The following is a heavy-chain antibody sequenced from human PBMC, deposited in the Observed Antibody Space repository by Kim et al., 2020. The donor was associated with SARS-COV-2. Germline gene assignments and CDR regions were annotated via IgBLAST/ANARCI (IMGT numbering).Heavy chain of an antibody. J-gene: IGHJ4*02. CDR1: GGTFSSYA. CDR3: ARDEERGFWSGYTLDY. D-gene: IGHD3-3*01. CDR2: IIPILGIA. V-gene: IGHV1-69*04. Sequence: SVKVSCKASGGTFSSYAISWVRQAPGQGLEWMGRIIPILGIANYAQKFQGRVTITADKSTSTAYMELSSLRSEDTAVYYCARDEERGFWSGYTLDYWGQ.